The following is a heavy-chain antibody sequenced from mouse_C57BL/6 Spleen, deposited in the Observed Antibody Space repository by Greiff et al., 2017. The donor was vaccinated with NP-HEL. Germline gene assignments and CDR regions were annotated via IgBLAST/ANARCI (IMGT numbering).Heavy chain of an antibody. D-gene: IGHD2-3*01. CDR3: ARYKDGYSYYFDY. CDR2: IDPSDSYT. CDR1: GYTFTSYW. V-gene: IGHV1-69*01. J-gene: IGHJ2*01. Sequence: QVQLQPGAELVMPGASVKLSCKASGYTFTSYWMHWVKQRPGQGLEWIGEIDPSDSYTNYNQKFKGKSTLTVDKSSSTAYMQLSSLTSEDSAVYYCARYKDGYSYYFDYWGQGTTLTVSS.